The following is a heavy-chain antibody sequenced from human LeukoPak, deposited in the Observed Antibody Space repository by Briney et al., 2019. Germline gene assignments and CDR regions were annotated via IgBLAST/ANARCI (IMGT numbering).Heavy chain of an antibody. Sequence: SETLSLTCAVYGGSFSGYSWSWIRQPPGKGLEWIVEINHSGSTNYNPSLTSAVTTSVDTSTNHFSLKPSSVTAADTAVYYCARIQYREDNWNYAGPVRRTTNYYYYYMDVWGKGTTVTVSS. V-gene: IGHV4-34*01. J-gene: IGHJ6*03. CDR1: GGSFSGYS. CDR2: INHSGST. D-gene: IGHD1-7*01. CDR3: ARIQYREDNWNYAGPVRRTTNYYYYYMDV.